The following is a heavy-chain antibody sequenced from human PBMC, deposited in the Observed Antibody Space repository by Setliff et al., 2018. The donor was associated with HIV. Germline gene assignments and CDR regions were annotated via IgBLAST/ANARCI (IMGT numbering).Heavy chain of an antibody. V-gene: IGHV4-34*01. D-gene: IGHD3-3*01. CDR3: ARGRDYTGSWFRPFYLDF. CDR1: GGSFSAYH. Sequence: SETLSLTCVVYGGSFSAYHWSWIRQTPGKGLEWLGEINHSGSTAYNLALESRVSMSIDTSKNQFSLKLTSVTAADTAIYYCARGRDYTGSWFRPFYLDFWGHGNLVTVS. CDR2: INHSGST. J-gene: IGHJ4*01.